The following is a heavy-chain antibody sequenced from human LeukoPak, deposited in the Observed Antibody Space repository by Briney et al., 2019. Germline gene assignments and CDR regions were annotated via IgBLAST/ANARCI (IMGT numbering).Heavy chain of an antibody. D-gene: IGHD3-22*01. V-gene: IGHV4-59*01. CDR1: GGSFSGYY. CDR2: IYHTGST. J-gene: IGHJ4*02. CDR3: ARDALDSSGYHY. Sequence: SETLSLTCAVYGGSFSGYYWSWIRQPPGKGLEWIGYIYHTGSTSYNPSLKGRVTISVDTSKNQFSLKLSSVTAADTAVYYCARDALDSSGYHYWGQGTLVTVSS.